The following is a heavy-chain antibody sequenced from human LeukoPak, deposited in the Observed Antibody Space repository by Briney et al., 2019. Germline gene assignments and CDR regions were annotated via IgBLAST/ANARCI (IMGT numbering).Heavy chain of an antibody. D-gene: IGHD5-12*01. J-gene: IGHJ5*02. CDR2: IIPIFGTA. CDR3: ASNIVATIGNWFDP. V-gene: IGHV1-69*13. CDR1: GGTFSSYA. Sequence: SVKVSCKASGGTFSSYAISWVRQAPGQGLEWMGGIIPIFGTANYAQKFQGRVTITADESTSTAHMELSSLRSEDTAVYYCASNIVATIGNWFDPWGQGTLVTVSS.